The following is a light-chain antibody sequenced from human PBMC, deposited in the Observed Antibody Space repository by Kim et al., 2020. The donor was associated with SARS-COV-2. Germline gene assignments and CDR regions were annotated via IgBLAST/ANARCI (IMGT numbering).Light chain of an antibody. J-gene: IGKJ4*01. CDR3: QVYDASRLT. CDR1: QRVKSDY. CDR2: ES. Sequence: LSPGERATLSCRASQRVKSDYFAWYQQKPGQVPRLLVGESTRVTGIPDRFSVSESGTDFTLVISGLEPEDSAVYYCQVYDASRLTFGGGTKVDIK. V-gene: IGKV3-20*01.